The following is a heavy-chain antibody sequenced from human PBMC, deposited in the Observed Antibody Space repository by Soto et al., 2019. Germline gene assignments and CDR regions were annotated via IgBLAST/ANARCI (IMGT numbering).Heavy chain of an antibody. J-gene: IGHJ5*02. CDR1: GGSNSSYY. CDR3: VRDGTKTLRDWFDP. Sequence: SETLSLTCTGSGGSNSSYYWSWIRKSAGKGLGWIGRTYATGTTDYKPSLKSRVMMSVDTSKKQFSLKLRPVTAADTAVYYCVRDGTKTLRDWFDPWGQGISVTVSS. V-gene: IGHV4-4*07. CDR2: TYATGTT. D-gene: IGHD1-1*01.